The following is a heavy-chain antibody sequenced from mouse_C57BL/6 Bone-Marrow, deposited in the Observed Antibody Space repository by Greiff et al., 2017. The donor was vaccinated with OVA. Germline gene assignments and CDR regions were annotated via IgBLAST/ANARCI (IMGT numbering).Heavy chain of an antibody. CDR3: VGGMGAMDY. CDR1: GFTFNTYA. V-gene: IGHV10-3*01. J-gene: IGHJ4*01. CDR2: IRSKSSNYAT. Sequence: EVQLVASGGGLVQPKGSLKLSCAASGFTFNTYAMPWVRQAPGKGLEWVARIRSKSSNYATYYADSVKDRFTISRDDSQSMLYRQMNNLKTEDTAMYYCVGGMGAMDYWGQGTSVTVSS. D-gene: IGHD2-3*01.